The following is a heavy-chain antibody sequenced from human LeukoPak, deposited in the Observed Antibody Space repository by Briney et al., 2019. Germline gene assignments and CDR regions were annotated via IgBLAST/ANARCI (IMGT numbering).Heavy chain of an antibody. Sequence: SETLSLTCTVSGGSISSYYWSWIRQPAGKGLEWIGRIYTSGSTNYNPSLKSRVTMSVDTSRNQFPLKLSSVTAADTAVYYCARAVLLWFGEFTDSNWFDPWGQGTLVTVSS. CDR1: GGSISSYY. CDR3: ARAVLLWFGEFTDSNWFDP. D-gene: IGHD3-10*01. V-gene: IGHV4-4*07. J-gene: IGHJ5*02. CDR2: IYTSGST.